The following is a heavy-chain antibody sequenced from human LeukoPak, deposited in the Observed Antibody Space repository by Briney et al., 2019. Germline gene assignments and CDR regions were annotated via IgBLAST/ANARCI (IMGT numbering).Heavy chain of an antibody. D-gene: IGHD3-16*02. V-gene: IGHV4-34*01. CDR2: INHSGST. Sequence: GSLRLSCAASGFTFSSYAMHWVRQPPGKGLEWIGEINHSGSTNYNPSLKSRVTISVDTSKNQFSLKLSSVTAADTAVYYCARAGPGGVWGSYRYPDYWGQGTLVTVSS. CDR1: GFTFSSYA. CDR3: ARAGPGGVWGSYRYPDY. J-gene: IGHJ4*02.